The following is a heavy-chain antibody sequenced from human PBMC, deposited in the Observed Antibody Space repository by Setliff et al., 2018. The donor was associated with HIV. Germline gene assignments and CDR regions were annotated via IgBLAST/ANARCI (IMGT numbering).Heavy chain of an antibody. D-gene: IGHD5-12*01. V-gene: IGHV1-2*02. J-gene: IGHJ4*02. CDR1: GYRFTDFY. CDR3: ARGKTWLRFLDY. Sequence: GASVKVSCKTFGYRFTDFYVNWVRQAPGQGLEWMGWIYPNTGGTNYAQKFQGRVTVTMDTSTSTAYMELRSLKSDDTAVYYCARGKTWLRFLDYWGQGTLVTVSS. CDR2: IYPNTGGT.